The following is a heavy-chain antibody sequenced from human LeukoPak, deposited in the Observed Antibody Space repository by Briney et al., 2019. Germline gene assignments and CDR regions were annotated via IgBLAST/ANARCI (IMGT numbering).Heavy chain of an antibody. V-gene: IGHV1-69*05. J-gene: IGHJ6*03. CDR1: GGTSSSYA. D-gene: IGHD3-3*01. CDR2: IIPIFGTA. CDR3: ARGAGVQHYMRSYYYYYMDV. Sequence: ASVKVSCKASGGTSSSYAISWVRQAPGQGLEWMGGIIPIFGTANYAQKFQGRVTITTDESTSTAYMELSSLRSEDTAVYYCARGAGVQHYMRSYYYYYMDVWGKGTTVTGSS.